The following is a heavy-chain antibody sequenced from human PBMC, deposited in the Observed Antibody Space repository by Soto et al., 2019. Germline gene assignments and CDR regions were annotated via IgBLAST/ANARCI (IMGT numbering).Heavy chain of an antibody. CDR2: IYSGGTT. CDR1: ELNVSDNY. V-gene: IGHV3-53*04. J-gene: IGHJ4*02. CDR3: ARAGRGIDY. D-gene: IGHD6-25*01. Sequence: GGSLRLSCAASELNVSDNYMSWIRQAPGKELEWVSVIYSGGTTYYADSVKGRFTISRHNSKNTVYLQMNSLRADDTAVYYCARAGRGIDYWGQGTLVTVSS.